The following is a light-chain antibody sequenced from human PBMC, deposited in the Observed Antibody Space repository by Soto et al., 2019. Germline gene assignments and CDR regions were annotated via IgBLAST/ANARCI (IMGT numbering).Light chain of an antibody. CDR1: QNISTY. V-gene: IGKV1-39*01. CDR3: QQSYSTYHS. Sequence: DIQMTQSPSSLSASVGDRVTITCRASQNISTYLNWYQQKPGKAPNLLMYDAFSLHSGVPSRFSGSRSGTDFILSIDSVQPEDFATYHCQQSYSTYHSFGGGTKLEIK. CDR2: DAF. J-gene: IGKJ4*01.